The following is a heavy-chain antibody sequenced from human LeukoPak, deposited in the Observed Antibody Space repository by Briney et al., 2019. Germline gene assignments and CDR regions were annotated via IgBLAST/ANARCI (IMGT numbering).Heavy chain of an antibody. CDR3: ARVPIEVLGITMVRGVILVPFYFDY. V-gene: IGHV1-18*01. J-gene: IGHJ4*02. CDR2: VSAYNGDT. Sequence: ASVKVSCKASGYTFTNYGITWVRQAPGQGLEWMGWVSAYNGDTQFAEKFQDRVTMTTDTSTSTAYMELRSLRSDDTAVYYCARVPIEVLGITMVRGVILVPFYFDYWGQGTLVTVSS. CDR1: GYTFTNYG. D-gene: IGHD3-10*01.